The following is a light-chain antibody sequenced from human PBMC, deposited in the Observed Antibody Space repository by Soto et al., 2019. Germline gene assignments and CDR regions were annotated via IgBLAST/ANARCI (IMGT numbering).Light chain of an antibody. CDR2: GAS. CDR1: QFISNS. V-gene: IGKV3-15*01. CDR3: QQSSNWPRT. J-gene: IGKJ1*01. Sequence: EIVMTQSPATLSVSPGERVTLSCRASQFISNSLAWYQQRPGQPPRLLNYGASTRAAGISARFSGSGSGTEFTLTISSLQSEDFAVYYCQQSSNWPRTFGQGTKVDIK.